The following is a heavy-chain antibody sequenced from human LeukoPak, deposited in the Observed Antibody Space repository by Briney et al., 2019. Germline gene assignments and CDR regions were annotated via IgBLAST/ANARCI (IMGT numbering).Heavy chain of an antibody. J-gene: IGHJ5*02. CDR1: GGSFSGYY. V-gene: IGHV4-34*01. CDR2: INHSGST. CDR3: ARRVVRYFDWLRGFDP. Sequence: PSETLSLTCAVYGGSFSGYYWSWIRQPPGKGLEWIGEINHSGSTNYNPSLKSRVTISVDTSKNQFSLKLSSVTAADTAVYYCARRVVRYFDWLRGFDPWGQGTLVTVSS. D-gene: IGHD3-9*01.